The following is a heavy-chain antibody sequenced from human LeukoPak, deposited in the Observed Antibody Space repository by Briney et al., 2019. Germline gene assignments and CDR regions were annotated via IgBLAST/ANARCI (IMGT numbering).Heavy chain of an antibody. CDR2: MHPNSGDT. J-gene: IGHJ4*02. Sequence: RASVKVSCKASGYTFTGYYIHWVRQAPGQGLEWMTWMHPNSGDTNYAQKFQGRVTMTRDTSISTAYMELSRLRSDDTAVYYCARDDDSSGYYYRPSGLFDYWGQGTLVTVSS. D-gene: IGHD3-22*01. CDR1: GYTFTGYY. V-gene: IGHV1-2*02. CDR3: ARDDDSSGYYYRPSGLFDY.